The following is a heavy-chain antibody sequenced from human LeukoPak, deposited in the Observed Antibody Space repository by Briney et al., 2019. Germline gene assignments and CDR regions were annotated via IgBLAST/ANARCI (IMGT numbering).Heavy chain of an antibody. D-gene: IGHD6-19*01. Sequence: GGSLRLSCAASGFTFSSYGMHWVRQAPGKGLEWVAVISYDGSNKYYADSVKGRFTLSRDNSKNTLYLQMNSLRAEDTAVYYCAKVGPYSSGWYYFDYWGQGTLVTVSS. CDR1: GFTFSSYG. CDR3: AKVGPYSSGWYYFDY. V-gene: IGHV3-30*18. CDR2: ISYDGSNK. J-gene: IGHJ4*02.